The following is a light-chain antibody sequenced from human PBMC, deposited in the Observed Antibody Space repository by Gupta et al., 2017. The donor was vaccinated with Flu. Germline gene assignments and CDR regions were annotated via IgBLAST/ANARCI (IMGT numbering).Light chain of an antibody. CDR2: AAS. V-gene: IGKV1-39*01. CDR1: QSISSY. J-gene: IGKJ1*01. Sequence: DIQMTQSPSSLSASVGDRVTITCRASQSISSYLNWYQQKPGKAPKLLIYAASSLQSGVPSRFSGSGSGTDFTLTISRLQPEDFANYYCQQSDSNPRTFGQGTKVEIK. CDR3: QQSDSNPRT.